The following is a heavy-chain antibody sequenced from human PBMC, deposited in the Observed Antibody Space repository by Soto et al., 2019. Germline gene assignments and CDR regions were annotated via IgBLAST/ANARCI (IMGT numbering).Heavy chain of an antibody. CDR1: GGSISSGGYS. V-gene: IGHV4-30-2*01. CDR2: IYHSGST. CDR3: ARGPPLGF. Sequence: SETLYLTCAVYGGSISSGGYSWSWIRQPPGKGLECIGYIYHSGSTYYSPSLKSRVTISVDRSNNQFSLKLSSVTAADTAVYYCARGPPLGFWGQG. J-gene: IGHJ4*02.